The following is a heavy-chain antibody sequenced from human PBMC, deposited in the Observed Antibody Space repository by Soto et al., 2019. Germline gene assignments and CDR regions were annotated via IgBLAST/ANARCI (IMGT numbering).Heavy chain of an antibody. D-gene: IGHD6-13*01. CDR1: GGSISSYY. CDR2: IYYSGST. V-gene: IGHV4-59*01. CDR3: ARDAGNWFDP. Sequence: SETLSLTCTVSGGSISSYYWSWIRQPPGKGLEWIGYIYYSGSTNYNPSLKSRVTISVDTSKNQFSLKLSSVTAADTDVYYCARDAGNWFDPWGQGTLVTVSS. J-gene: IGHJ5*02.